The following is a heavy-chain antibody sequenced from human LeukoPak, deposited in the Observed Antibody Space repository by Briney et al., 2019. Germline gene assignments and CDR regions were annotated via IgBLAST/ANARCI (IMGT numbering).Heavy chain of an antibody. J-gene: IGHJ4*02. V-gene: IGHV3-23*01. CDR1: GFTFSSYA. CDR2: ISGSGAST. CDR3: AKRPGGAIDEY. Sequence: GGSLRLSCAAAGFTFSSYAMSWVRQAPGKGLEWVSGISGSGASTYYADSVKGRFTISRDNSKNTLYLQMNSLRAEDTAVYYCAKRPGGAIDEYWGQGTLVTVSS. D-gene: IGHD3-10*01.